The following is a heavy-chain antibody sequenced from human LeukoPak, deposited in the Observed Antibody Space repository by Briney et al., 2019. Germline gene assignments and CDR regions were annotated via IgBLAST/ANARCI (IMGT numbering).Heavy chain of an antibody. D-gene: IGHD3-16*01. CDR1: GYTFTSYY. CDR3: ARDGTPEYDHIWGRPQLY. J-gene: IGHJ4*02. CDR2: INPSGGST. Sequence: GASLKVSCKASGYTFTSYYMHWVRQAPGQGLEWMGIINPSGGSTRYAQKFQGRVTMTRDTSTSTVYMELKSLRSEDTAIYYCARDGTPEYDHIWGRPQLYWGQGTLVIVSS. V-gene: IGHV1-46*01.